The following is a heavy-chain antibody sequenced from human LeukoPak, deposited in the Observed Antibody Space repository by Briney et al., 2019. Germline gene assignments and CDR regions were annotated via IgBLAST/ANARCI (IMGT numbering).Heavy chain of an antibody. CDR1: GFTFSSYW. CDR2: INNDGSGT. CDR3: ARDEDGPGALIEY. Sequence: GGSLRLSCAASGFTFSSYWMQWVRQVPGKGLVWVSRINNDGSGTTYADSVKGRFTISRDNAKNTLSLQMNSRRDEDTAVYYCARDEDGPGALIEYWGQGALVTVSS. D-gene: IGHD5-24*01. V-gene: IGHV3-74*01. J-gene: IGHJ4*02.